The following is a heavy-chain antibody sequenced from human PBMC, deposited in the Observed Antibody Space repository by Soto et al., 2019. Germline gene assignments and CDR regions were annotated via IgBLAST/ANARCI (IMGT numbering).Heavy chain of an antibody. V-gene: IGHV4-34*01. CDR3: ARGRYDSSGYYRGGAKYFQH. Sequence: QVQLQQWGAGLLKPSETLSLTCAVYGGSFSGYYWSWIRQPPGKGLEWIGEINHSGSTNYNPSLKSQVTISVDTSKNQFSLKLSSVTAADTAVYYCARGRYDSSGYYRGGAKYFQHWGQGTLVTVSS. CDR1: GGSFSGYY. D-gene: IGHD3-22*01. CDR2: INHSGST. J-gene: IGHJ1*01.